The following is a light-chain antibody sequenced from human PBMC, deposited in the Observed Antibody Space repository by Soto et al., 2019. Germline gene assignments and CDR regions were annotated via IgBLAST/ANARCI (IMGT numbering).Light chain of an antibody. Sequence: SYELTQPPSVSVSPGQTASITCSGDKLGAKYACWYQQKPGQSPVLVIYQDSKRPSGIPERFSGSNSGNTATLTISGTQAMDEADYYCQAWDSSTAFYVFGTGTKLTVL. J-gene: IGLJ1*01. CDR3: QAWDSSTAFYV. CDR2: QDS. V-gene: IGLV3-1*01. CDR1: KLGAKY.